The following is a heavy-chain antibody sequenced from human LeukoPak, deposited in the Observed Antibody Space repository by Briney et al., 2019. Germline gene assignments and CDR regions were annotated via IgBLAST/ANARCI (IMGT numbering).Heavy chain of an antibody. CDR1: GGSISSYY. V-gene: IGHV4-59*01. CDR3: ARDGGSSRPHWYFDL. J-gene: IGHJ2*01. D-gene: IGHD2-15*01. Sequence: SETLSLTCTVSGGSISSYYWSWIRQPPGKGLEWIGYIYYSGSTNYNPSLKSRVTISVDTSKNQFSLKLSSVTAADTAVYYCARDGGSSRPHWYFDLWGRGTLVTVSS. CDR2: IYYSGST.